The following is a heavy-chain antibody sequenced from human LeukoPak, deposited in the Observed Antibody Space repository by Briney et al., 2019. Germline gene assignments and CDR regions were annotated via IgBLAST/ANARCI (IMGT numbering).Heavy chain of an antibody. CDR1: GFTVSSNY. D-gene: IGHD2-8*01. CDR2: IYSGGST. V-gene: IGHV3-53*01. Sequence: GGSLRLSCAASGFTVSSNYMSWVRQAPGKGLEWVSVIYSGGSTYYADSVKGRFTISGDNSKNTLYLQMNSLRAEDTAVYYCARARYCTNGVCYSWFDPWGQGTLVTVSS. J-gene: IGHJ5*02. CDR3: ARARYCTNGVCYSWFDP.